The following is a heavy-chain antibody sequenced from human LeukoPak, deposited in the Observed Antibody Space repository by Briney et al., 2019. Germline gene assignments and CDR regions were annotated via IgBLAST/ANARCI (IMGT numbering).Heavy chain of an antibody. V-gene: IGHV4-61*02. Sequence: KPSQTLSLTCTVSGGSISSGSYYWSWIRQPAGKGLEWIGRIYSTGSTSYNPSLKSRVTISVDTSKNQFSLKLSSMTAADTAVYYCAGIGWYFDLWGRGTLVTVSS. D-gene: IGHD3-10*01. CDR2: IYSTGST. CDR1: GGSISSGSYY. CDR3: AGIGWYFDL. J-gene: IGHJ2*01.